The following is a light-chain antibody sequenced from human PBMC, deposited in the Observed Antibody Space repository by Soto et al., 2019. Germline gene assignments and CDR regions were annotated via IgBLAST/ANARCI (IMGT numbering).Light chain of an antibody. Sequence: SVLTQPPSASGTPGQRVTISCSGSNSNIGSNTVNWFQHLPGTAPKLLIYSFNQRPSGVPDRFSGSKSGTSASLAIRGLQFEDEADYYCAAWDDSLNGYVFGTGTKVTVL. CDR1: NSNIGSNT. CDR3: AAWDDSLNGYV. CDR2: SFN. J-gene: IGLJ1*01. V-gene: IGLV1-44*01.